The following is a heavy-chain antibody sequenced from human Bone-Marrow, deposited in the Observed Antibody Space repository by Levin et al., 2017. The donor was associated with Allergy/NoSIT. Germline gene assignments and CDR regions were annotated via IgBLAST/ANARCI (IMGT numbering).Heavy chain of an antibody. CDR1: GFTFTNYD. Sequence: GGSLRLSCKTSGFTFTNYDINWVRQAPGQRLEWMGWIDAGNGKTKYSQRFQGRVTISRDTSASTAYLELTSLTSEDTAVYFCARETAITGVTNYYDFWGQGTLITVSS. CDR2: IDAGNGKT. CDR3: ARETAITGVTNYYDF. D-gene: IGHD1-1*01. J-gene: IGHJ4*02. V-gene: IGHV1-3*01.